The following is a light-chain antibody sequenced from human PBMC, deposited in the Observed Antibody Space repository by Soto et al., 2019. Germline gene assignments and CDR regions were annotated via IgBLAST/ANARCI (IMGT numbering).Light chain of an antibody. CDR1: QSVNTK. CDR3: HQRQSWPRT. Sequence: EIVLTQSPGTLSLSPGERATLSCRASQSVNTKLAWYRQTPGQAPRLLIYGASSRATGIPARFSGSGSGTEFTLTISSXQSEDFAVYYCHQRQSWPRTFGQGTKVDIK. V-gene: IGKV3D-15*01. CDR2: GAS. J-gene: IGKJ1*01.